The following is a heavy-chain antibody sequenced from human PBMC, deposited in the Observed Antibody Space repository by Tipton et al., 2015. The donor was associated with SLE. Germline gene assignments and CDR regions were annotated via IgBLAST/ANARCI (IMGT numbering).Heavy chain of an antibody. CDR2: ISEDASGS. Sequence: SLRLSCEASGFTFRNFWMNWVRQAPGKGPEWVADISEDASGSNYVDSVKGRFTISRDNAKNTLYLQMNSLRAEDTAVYFCARDVDCSSTSCWAFNWFDPWGQGTLVTVSS. V-gene: IGHV3-7*01. D-gene: IGHD2-2*01. CDR3: ARDVDCSSTSCWAFNWFDP. J-gene: IGHJ5*02. CDR1: GFTFRNFW.